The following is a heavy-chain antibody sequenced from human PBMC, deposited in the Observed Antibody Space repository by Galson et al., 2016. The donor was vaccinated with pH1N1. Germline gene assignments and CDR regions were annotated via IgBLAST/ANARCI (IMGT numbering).Heavy chain of an antibody. CDR2: INTNTGNP. CDR1: GYTFTSNA. V-gene: IGHV7-4-1*04. Sequence: SVKVSCKASGYTFTSNAMNWVRQAPGQGLEWMGWINTNTGNPTYAQGFTGRFVFSLDTSVSMAYLQISSLKAEDTAVYYCARSCCSSTSCYGGSYYYYGMGVWGQGTTVTVSS. CDR3: ARSCCSSTSCYGGSYYYYGMGV. J-gene: IGHJ6*02. D-gene: IGHD2-2*01.